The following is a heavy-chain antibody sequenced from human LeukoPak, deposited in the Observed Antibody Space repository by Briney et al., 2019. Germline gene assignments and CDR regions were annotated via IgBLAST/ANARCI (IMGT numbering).Heavy chain of an antibody. CDR1: GFKFYAYA. V-gene: IGHV3-9*01. Sequence: GRSLRLSCATSGFKFYAYAIHWVPQPPGKGLEWVSIISWNGGFMAYADSVKGRFTISRDNVQNSVYLDMNSLRPEDTAFYFCAKVRGTYSSGFYFDSWGQGTLVTVSS. J-gene: IGHJ4*02. CDR3: AKVRGTYSSGFYFDS. D-gene: IGHD6-19*01. CDR2: ISWNGGFM.